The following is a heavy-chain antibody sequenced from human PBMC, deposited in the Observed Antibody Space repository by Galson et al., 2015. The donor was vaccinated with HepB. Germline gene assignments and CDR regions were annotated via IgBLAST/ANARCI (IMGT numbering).Heavy chain of an antibody. CDR3: AKDRIVTIFGVAPFLH. Sequence: SLRLSCAASGFSFNTYTMKWVRQAPGKGLEWVSGISGNGRKTQYSDSVKGRFIISRYNSNSSLHLQMNNLRADDTAVYYCAKDRIVTIFGVAPFLHWGQGILVTVSS. J-gene: IGHJ1*01. V-gene: IGHV3-23*01. D-gene: IGHD3-3*01. CDR1: GFSFNTYT. CDR2: ISGNGRKT.